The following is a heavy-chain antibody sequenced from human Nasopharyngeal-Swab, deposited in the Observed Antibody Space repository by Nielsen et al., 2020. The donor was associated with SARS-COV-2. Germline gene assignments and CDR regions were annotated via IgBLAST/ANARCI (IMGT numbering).Heavy chain of an antibody. CDR1: GYTFTSYA. Sequence: ASVKVSCMASGYTFTSYAMHWVRQAPGQRLEWMGWINAGNGNTKYSQKFQGRVTITRDTSASTAYMELSSLRSEDTAVYYCAISSGYYMALYYYYGMDVWGQGTTVTVSS. CDR2: INAGNGNT. D-gene: IGHD3-22*01. V-gene: IGHV1-3*01. CDR3: AISSGYYMALYYYYGMDV. J-gene: IGHJ6*02.